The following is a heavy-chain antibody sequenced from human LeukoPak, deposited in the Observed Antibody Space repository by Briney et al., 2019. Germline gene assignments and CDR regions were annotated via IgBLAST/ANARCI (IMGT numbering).Heavy chain of an antibody. J-gene: IGHJ4*02. D-gene: IGHD3-9*01. CDR3: ARGYYDILTGYYKAHYFDY. CDR1: GFTFSSYW. V-gene: IGHV3-7*03. Sequence: GGSLRLSCAASGFTFSSYWMSWVRQAPGKGREWVANIKQDGSEKYYVDSVKGRFTISRDNAKNSLYLQMNSLRAEDTAVYYCARGYYDILTGYYKAHYFDYWGQGTLVTVSS. CDR2: IKQDGSEK.